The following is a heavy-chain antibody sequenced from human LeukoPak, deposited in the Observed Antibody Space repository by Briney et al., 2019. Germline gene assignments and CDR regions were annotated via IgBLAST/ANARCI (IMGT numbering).Heavy chain of an antibody. V-gene: IGHV3-48*01. CDR3: ARVHAAYPFDY. CDR2: ISTSSSTI. Sequence: GGSLGLSCAASGFTFSSFSMNWVRQAPGKGLEWVSYISTSSSTIYYADSVKGRFTISRDNAKNPLYLQMNSLRAEDTAVYYCARVHAAYPFDYWGQGTLVTVSS. D-gene: IGHD2-15*01. J-gene: IGHJ4*02. CDR1: GFTFSSFS.